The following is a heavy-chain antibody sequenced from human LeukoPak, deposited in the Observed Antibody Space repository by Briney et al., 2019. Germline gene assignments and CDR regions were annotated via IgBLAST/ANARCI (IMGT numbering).Heavy chain of an antibody. J-gene: IGHJ4*02. Sequence: PGGSLRLSCAASGLTFSGYWMSWVRQAPGKGLEWVANIKQDGRETYYGDSVKGRFTISRDNAKNSLYLQMNSLRAEDTAVYYCVTLLRRRFDYWGQGTLVTVSS. CDR2: IKQDGRET. V-gene: IGHV3-7*01. CDR3: VTLLRRRFDY. CDR1: GLTFSGYW.